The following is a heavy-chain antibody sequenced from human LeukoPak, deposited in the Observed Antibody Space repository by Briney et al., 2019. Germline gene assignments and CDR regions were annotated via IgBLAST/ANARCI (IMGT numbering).Heavy chain of an antibody. V-gene: IGHV4-39*07. D-gene: IGHD5-12*01. J-gene: IGHJ5*02. CDR2: INHSGST. Sequence: SETLSLTCPVSGASISSTYYDWGWIRQPPGKGLEWLGEINHSGSTNYNPSLKSRVTISVDTSKNQFSLKLSSVTAADTAVYYCARGSGSGYDERWFDPWGQGTLVTVSS. CDR1: GASISSTYYD. CDR3: ARGSGSGYDERWFDP.